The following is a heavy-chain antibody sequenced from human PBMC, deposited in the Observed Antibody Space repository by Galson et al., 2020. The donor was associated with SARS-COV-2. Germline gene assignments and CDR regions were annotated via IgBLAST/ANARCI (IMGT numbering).Heavy chain of an antibody. CDR1: GGSISSTSYY. CDR3: ARQTMGVATIYYFDY. V-gene: IGHV4-39*02. CDR2: IYYTGGT. J-gene: IGHJ4*02. Sequence: SETLSLTCSVSGGSISSTSYYWGWIRQPPGKGLEWIGGIYYTGGTFRNPSLKSRVTLSVDTSRNHFSLKLSSVTAADTALYYCARQTMGVATIYYFDYWGQGTLVTVSS. D-gene: IGHD5-12*01.